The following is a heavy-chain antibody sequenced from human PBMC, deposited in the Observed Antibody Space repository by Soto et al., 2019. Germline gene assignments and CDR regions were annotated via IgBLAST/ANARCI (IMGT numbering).Heavy chain of an antibody. CDR1: GFSFGDYA. J-gene: IGHJ6*02. Sequence: EVQVLESGGGLVQPGGSLRLSCAASGFSFGDYAMSWVRQAPGKGLGWVSGISGTGSRTSYADSVRGRFTISRDNVNKKLSLQMDSLRAEDTAVYYCARGGRYTYGYGDYSYGMDVWGQGTTVTVSS. D-gene: IGHD5-18*01. CDR2: ISGTGSRT. V-gene: IGHV3-23*01. CDR3: ARGGRYTYGYGDYSYGMDV.